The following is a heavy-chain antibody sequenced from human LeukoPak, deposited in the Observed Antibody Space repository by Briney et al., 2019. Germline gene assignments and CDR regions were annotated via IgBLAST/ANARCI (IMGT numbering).Heavy chain of an antibody. CDR1: GYSFTSYW. CDR2: IYPGDSDT. V-gene: IGHV5-51*01. CDR3: AREWDYYDSSGLVNWFDP. J-gene: IGHJ5*02. Sequence: GESLKISCKGSGYSFTSYWIGWVRQMPGKGLEWMGIIYPGDSDTRYSPSFQGQVTISADKSISTAYLQWSSLKASDTAMYYCAREWDYYDSSGLVNWFDPWGQGTLVTVSS. D-gene: IGHD3-22*01.